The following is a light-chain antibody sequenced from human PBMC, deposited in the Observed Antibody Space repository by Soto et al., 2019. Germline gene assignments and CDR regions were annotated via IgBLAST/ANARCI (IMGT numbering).Light chain of an antibody. V-gene: IGLV2-14*01. Sequence: QSALTQPASVSGSPGQSITISCTGTSSDVGGYNYVSWYQQHPDKAPKLMIYEVSNRPSGVSNRVSGSKSGHTASLTISGLQSEDEADYFCTSYTSYSTLDVFGTGTQLTVL. CDR2: EVS. CDR1: SSDVGGYNY. J-gene: IGLJ7*01. CDR3: TSYTSYSTLDV.